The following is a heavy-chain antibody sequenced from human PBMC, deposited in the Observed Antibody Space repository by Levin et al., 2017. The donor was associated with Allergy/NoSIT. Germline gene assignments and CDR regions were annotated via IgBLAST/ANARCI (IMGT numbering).Heavy chain of an antibody. J-gene: IGHJ4*02. D-gene: IGHD6-19*01. V-gene: IGHV4-39*01. CDR1: GGSISSSSYY. CDR2: IYYSRST. Sequence: SETLSLTCTVSGGSISSSSYYWGWIRQPPGKGLEWIGSIYYSRSTYYNPSLKSRVTISVDTSKNQFPLKLSSVTAADTAVYYCAGQNGAGITAKDYWGQGTLVTVSS. CDR3: AGQNGAGITAKDY.